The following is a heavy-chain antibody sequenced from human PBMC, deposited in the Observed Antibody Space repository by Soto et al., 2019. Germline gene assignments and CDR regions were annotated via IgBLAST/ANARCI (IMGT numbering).Heavy chain of an antibody. Sequence: SETLSLTCSVSGGTISGYYWTWIRQPAGKGLEWIGRIYSSGNTKYNPSLQSRVTMSLDTSNNQFSLRLTSVTAADTAVYYCARGKRFSDWFDPWGQGTLLTVSS. CDR2: IYSSGNT. J-gene: IGHJ5*02. V-gene: IGHV4-4*07. CDR1: GGTISGYY. D-gene: IGHD3-3*01. CDR3: ARGKRFSDWFDP.